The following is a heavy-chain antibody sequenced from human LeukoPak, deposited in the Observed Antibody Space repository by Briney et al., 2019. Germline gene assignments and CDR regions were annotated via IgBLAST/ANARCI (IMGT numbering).Heavy chain of an antibody. J-gene: IGHJ4*02. V-gene: IGHV3-23*01. D-gene: IGHD2-2*03. CDR2: ISGSGTRT. CDR3: AKDSHWILFDD. CDR1: GFTFTTYG. Sequence: GGSLRLSCSASGFTFTTYGMNWVRQAPGKGLEGVSGISGSGTRTYYADSVKGPFTNSRDNSKKTLYLQMNSLRDEDTAVYYCAKDSHWILFDDWGQGTLVTVSS.